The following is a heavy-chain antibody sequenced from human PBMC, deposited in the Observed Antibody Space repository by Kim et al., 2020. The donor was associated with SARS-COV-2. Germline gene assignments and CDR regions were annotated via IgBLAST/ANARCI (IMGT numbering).Heavy chain of an antibody. D-gene: IGHD6-13*01. J-gene: IGHJ1*01. Sequence: ADSVKGRFTISRDNSKNTLYLQMNSLRAEDTAVYYCARVSRAVANSFFQHWGQGTLVTVSS. CDR3: ARVSRAVANSFFQH. V-gene: IGHV3-30*01.